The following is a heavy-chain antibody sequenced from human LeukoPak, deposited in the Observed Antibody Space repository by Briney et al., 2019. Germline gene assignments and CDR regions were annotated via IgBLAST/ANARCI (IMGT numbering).Heavy chain of an antibody. D-gene: IGHD3-10*01. CDR3: AKSGGLSGSERPAMDV. V-gene: IGHV3-23*01. J-gene: IGHJ6*02. CDR2: ISGSGDST. CDR1: GFTFSSYA. Sequence: GGSLRLSCAASGFTFSSYAMSWVRQGPGKGLEWVSGISGSGDSTYYADSVKGRFTISRDNSKNTLYLQMNSLRAEDTAVYFCAKSGGLSGSERPAMDVWGQGTMVTVSS.